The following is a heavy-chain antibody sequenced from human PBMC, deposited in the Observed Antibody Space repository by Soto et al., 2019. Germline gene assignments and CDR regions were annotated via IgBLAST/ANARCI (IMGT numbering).Heavy chain of an antibody. V-gene: IGHV3-23*01. CDR2: ISGSGGST. D-gene: IGHD1-26*01. Sequence: LRLSCAASGFTFSSYAMSWVRQAPGKGLEWVSAISGSGGSTYYADSVKGRFTISRDNSKNTLYLQMNSLRAEDTAVYYCAKDHFEGSIVGATRINWGQGTLVEVSS. CDR1: GFTFSSYA. CDR3: AKDHFEGSIVGATRIN. J-gene: IGHJ4*02.